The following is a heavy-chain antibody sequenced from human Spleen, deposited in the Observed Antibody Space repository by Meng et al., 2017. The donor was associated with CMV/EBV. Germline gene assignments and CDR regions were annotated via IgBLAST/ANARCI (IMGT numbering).Heavy chain of an antibody. CDR3: AREHPGGNYYGSGSYLDY. CDR2: ISAYNGNT. Sequence: YTFNRYGIRWVRRAPGQGLEWMGWISAYNGNTNYAQKLQGRVTMTTDTSTSTAYMELRSLRSDDTAVYYCAREHPGGNYYGSGSYLDYWGQGTLVTVSS. V-gene: IGHV1-18*01. J-gene: IGHJ4*02. CDR1: YTFNRYG. D-gene: IGHD3-10*01.